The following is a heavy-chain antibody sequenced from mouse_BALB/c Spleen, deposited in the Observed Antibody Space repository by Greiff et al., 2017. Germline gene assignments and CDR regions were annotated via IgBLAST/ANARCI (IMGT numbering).Heavy chain of an antibody. D-gene: IGHD2-4*01. V-gene: IGHV14-4*02. CDR1: GFNIKDYY. Sequence: VQLQQSGAELVRPGASVKLSCTASGFNIKDYYMHWVKQRPEQGLEWIGWIDPENGDTEYAPKFQGKATMTADTSSNTAYLQLSSLTSEDTAVYYCNGFYDYDLYYAMDYWGQGTSVTVSS. J-gene: IGHJ4*01. CDR2: IDPENGDT. CDR3: NGFYDYDLYYAMDY.